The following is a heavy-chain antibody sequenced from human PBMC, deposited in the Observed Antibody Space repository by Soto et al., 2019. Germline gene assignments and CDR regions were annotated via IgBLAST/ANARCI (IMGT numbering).Heavy chain of an antibody. CDR1: GFTFSDYY. CDR3: ARDGTEYYGEYYDY. Sequence: QVQLVESGGGLVKPGGSLRLSCATSGFTFSDYYMSWIRQAPGKGLEWDSYIGTRGNTKYYADSVRGRFTISRDNAKNSLYLQMNSLRADDTAVYYCARDGTEYYGEYYDYWGQGIQVTVSS. J-gene: IGHJ4*02. CDR2: IGTRGNTK. V-gene: IGHV3-11*01. D-gene: IGHD4-17*01.